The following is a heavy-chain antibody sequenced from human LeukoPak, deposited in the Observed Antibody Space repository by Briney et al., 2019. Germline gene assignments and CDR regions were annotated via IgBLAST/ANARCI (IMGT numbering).Heavy chain of an antibody. J-gene: IGHJ4*02. CDR1: AFTFSNHG. Sequence: PGGSLRLSCAASAFTFSNHGMHWVRQAPGKGLEWISYISNTGSVIYYADSVKGRFTISRDNAKNSLYLQMNSLRAEDTAVYYCARNLPAADYWGQGTLVTVSS. CDR3: ARNLPAADY. V-gene: IGHV3-48*03. D-gene: IGHD2-2*01. CDR2: ISNTGSVI.